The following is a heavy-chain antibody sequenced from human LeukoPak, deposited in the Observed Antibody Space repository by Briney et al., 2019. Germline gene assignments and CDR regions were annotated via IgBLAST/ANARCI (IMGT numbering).Heavy chain of an antibody. Sequence: GSSVKVSCKASGGTFTSYDINWVRQATGQGLEWMGWMNPNSGNTGYAQKFQGRVTITRNTSISTAYMELSSLRSEDTAVYYCARARTYYDFWSGYRRLDYWGQGTLVTVSS. D-gene: IGHD3-3*01. J-gene: IGHJ4*02. CDR1: GGTFTSYD. CDR2: MNPNSGNT. V-gene: IGHV1-8*03. CDR3: ARARTYYDFWSGYRRLDY.